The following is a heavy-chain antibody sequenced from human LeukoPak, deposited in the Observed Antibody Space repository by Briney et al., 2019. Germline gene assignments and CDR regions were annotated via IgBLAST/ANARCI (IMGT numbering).Heavy chain of an antibody. D-gene: IGHD5-12*01. CDR2: ISWNSGSI. CDR1: GFTFDDYA. Sequence: GRSLRLSCAASGFTFDDYAMHWVRQAPGKGLEWVSGISWNSGSIGYADSVKGRFTISRDNAKNSLYLQMNSLRAEDTALYYCAKDKSGGYSGSLDYWGQGTLVTVSS. V-gene: IGHV3-9*01. J-gene: IGHJ4*02. CDR3: AKDKSGGYSGSLDY.